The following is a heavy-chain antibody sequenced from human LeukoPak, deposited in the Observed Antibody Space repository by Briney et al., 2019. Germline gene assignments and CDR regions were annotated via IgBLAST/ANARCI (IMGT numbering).Heavy chain of an antibody. CDR1: GYSFTSYW. CDR3: ARRIGSGWYDY. V-gene: IGHV5-51*01. J-gene: IGHJ4*02. CDR2: INPGDSDT. D-gene: IGHD6-19*01. Sequence: GESLKISCKGSGYSFTSYWIGWVRQMPGKGLEWLGIINPGDSDTRYSLSLQGQVTISADKSISTANLQWSSLKASDTAMYYCARRIGSGWYDYWGQGTLVTVSS.